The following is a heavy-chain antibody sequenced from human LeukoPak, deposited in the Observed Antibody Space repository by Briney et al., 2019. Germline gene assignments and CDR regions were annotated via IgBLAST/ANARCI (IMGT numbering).Heavy chain of an antibody. V-gene: IGHV3-30*04. Sequence: GRSLRLSCAASGFTFSSYAMHWVRQAPGRGLEWVAVISYDGSNKYYADSVKGRFTISRDNSKNTLYLQMNSLRAEDTAVYYCASHGYYDSSGYFAALGDAFDIWGQGTMVTVSS. CDR1: GFTFSSYA. CDR2: ISYDGSNK. J-gene: IGHJ3*02. CDR3: ASHGYYDSSGYFAALGDAFDI. D-gene: IGHD3-22*01.